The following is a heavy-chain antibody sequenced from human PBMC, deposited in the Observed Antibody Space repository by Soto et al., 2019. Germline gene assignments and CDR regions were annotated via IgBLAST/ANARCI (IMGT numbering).Heavy chain of an antibody. CDR3: ARGGDYYDSSGYYLGI. V-gene: IGHV4-31*03. CDR2: IYYSGST. D-gene: IGHD3-22*01. Sequence: QVQLQESGPGLVKPSQTLSLTCTVSGGSISSGGYYWSWIRQHPGKGLEWIGYIYYSGSTYYNPSLKSRVTISLDTSKNQFSLKLSSVTAADTAVYYCARGGDYYDSSGYYLGIWGQGTMVTVSS. CDR1: GGSISSGGYY. J-gene: IGHJ3*02.